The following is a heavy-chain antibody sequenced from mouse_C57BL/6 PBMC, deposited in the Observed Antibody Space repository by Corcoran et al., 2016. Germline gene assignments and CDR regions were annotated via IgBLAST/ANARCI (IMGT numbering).Heavy chain of an antibody. J-gene: IGHJ1*03. Sequence: EVQLQQSGPELVKPGASVKISCKASGYTFTDYYMNWVKQSHGKSLEWIGDINPNNGGTSYNQKFKGKATLTVDKSSSTAYMELRSLTSEDSAVYYCACGSSYDWYFDVWGTGTTVTVSS. V-gene: IGHV1-26*01. CDR2: INPNNGGT. CDR1: GYTFTDYY. CDR3: ACGSSYDWYFDV. D-gene: IGHD1-1*01.